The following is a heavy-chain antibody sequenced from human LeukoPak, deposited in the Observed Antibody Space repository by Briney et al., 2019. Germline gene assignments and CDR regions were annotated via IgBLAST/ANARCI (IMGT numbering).Heavy chain of an antibody. J-gene: IGHJ4*02. Sequence: ASVKVSCKASGYTFTSYGISWVRQAPGQGLEWMGWISAYNGNTNYAQKLQGRVTMTTDTSTSTAYMELRSLRSDDTAAYYCARIYSYGGNSDYWGQGTLVTVSS. CDR1: GYTFTSYG. V-gene: IGHV1-18*01. CDR3: ARIYSYGGNSDY. CDR2: ISAYNGNT. D-gene: IGHD4-23*01.